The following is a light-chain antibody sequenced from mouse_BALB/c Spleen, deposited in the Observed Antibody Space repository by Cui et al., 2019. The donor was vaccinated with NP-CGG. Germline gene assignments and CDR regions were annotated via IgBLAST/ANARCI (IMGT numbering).Light chain of an antibody. Sequence: QAAVTPESVLTTSPGETVTLTCRSSTGAVTTSNYANWVQEKPDHLFTGLIGGTNNRAPGAPARFSGSLIGDKAALTITGAQTEDEAIYFCALWYSNHWVFGGGTKLTVL. CDR1: TGAVTTSNY. CDR2: GTN. CDR3: ALWYSNHWV. V-gene: IGLV1*01. J-gene: IGLJ1*01.